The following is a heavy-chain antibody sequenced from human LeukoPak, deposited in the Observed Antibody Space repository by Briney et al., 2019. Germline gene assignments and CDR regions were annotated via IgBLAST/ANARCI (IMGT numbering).Heavy chain of an antibody. CDR1: SGSIRRHY. Sequence: SETLSLTCAVSSGSIRRHYWSWVRQPPGKGLEWIGYIYYTGSTNYNPSLKSRVTISVDTFKNQFSLNLSSLNAAGTAVYYCARHGPYLGRLGWFDPWGQGTLVTVSS. J-gene: IGHJ5*02. CDR2: IYYTGST. V-gene: IGHV4-59*08. CDR3: ARHGPYLGRLGWFDP. D-gene: IGHD1-26*01.